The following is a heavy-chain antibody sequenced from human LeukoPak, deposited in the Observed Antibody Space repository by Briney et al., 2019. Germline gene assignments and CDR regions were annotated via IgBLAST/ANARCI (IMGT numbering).Heavy chain of an antibody. V-gene: IGHV4-34*01. CDR1: GGAFRGYY. CDR2: ISHSGST. D-gene: IGHD4-17*01. Sequence: SGTLSLPCAVFGGAFRGYYWGWIPPPPGKGLEWIGEISHSGSTNYNPSLKSRVTISVDTSKNQFSLKLSSVTAADTAVYYCARGGAYGCLDYWGQGTLVTVSS. J-gene: IGHJ4*02. CDR3: ARGGAYGCLDY.